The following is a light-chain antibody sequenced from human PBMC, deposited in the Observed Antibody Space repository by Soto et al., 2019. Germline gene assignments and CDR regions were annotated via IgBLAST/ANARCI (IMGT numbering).Light chain of an antibody. Sequence: EIVWAKSAGTLSLSPGSRAALSCRASQSVSGFLAWFQQKPGQAPRLLIYDASKRATGIPARFSGSGFGTDYTLTISSLEPEDFAVYYCQQRSEWRTFGQGAKADI. CDR3: QQRSEWRT. V-gene: IGKV3-11*01. CDR2: DAS. J-gene: IGKJ1*01. CDR1: QSVSGF.